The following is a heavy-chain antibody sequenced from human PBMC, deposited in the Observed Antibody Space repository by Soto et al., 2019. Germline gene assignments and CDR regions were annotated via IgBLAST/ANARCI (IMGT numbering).Heavy chain of an antibody. CDR3: ARDYYGSGSYGWFGP. CDR2: ISSSGSTI. Sequence: GGSLRLSCAASGFTFSYYYMSWIRQSPGKGLEWVSYISSSGSTIKYADSVKGRFTISRDNGKNSLYLQMNSLRAEDTAVYYCARDYYGSGSYGWFGPWGQGTLVTGPS. CDR1: GFTFSYYY. V-gene: IGHV3-11*01. D-gene: IGHD3-10*01. J-gene: IGHJ5*02.